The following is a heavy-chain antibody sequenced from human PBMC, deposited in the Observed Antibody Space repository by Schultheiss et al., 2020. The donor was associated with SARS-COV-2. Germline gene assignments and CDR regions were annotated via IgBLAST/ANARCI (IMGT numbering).Heavy chain of an antibody. Sequence: GGSLRLSCAASGFTFSSYGMHWVRQAPGKGLEWVAVIWYDGSNKYYADSVKGRFTISRDNSKNTLYLQMNSLKTEDTAVYYCTTEHPRYYFDYWGQGTLVTVSS. CDR1: GFTFSSYG. CDR2: IWYDGSNK. CDR3: TTEHPRYYFDY. J-gene: IGHJ4*02. V-gene: IGHV3-33*01.